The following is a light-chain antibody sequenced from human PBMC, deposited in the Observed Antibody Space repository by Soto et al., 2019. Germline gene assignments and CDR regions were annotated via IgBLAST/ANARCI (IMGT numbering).Light chain of an antibody. J-gene: IGLJ1*01. CDR3: SSYTSSSTYV. V-gene: IGLV2-14*03. CDR2: DVS. CDR1: SSDIGGYNY. Sequence: QSALTQPASVSGSPGQSITTSCTGTSSDIGGYNYVSWYQQHPGKAPKVIIYDVSNRPSGVSYRFFGSKSGNTASLTISGLQAEDEADYYCSSYTSSSTYVFGTGTKVTVL.